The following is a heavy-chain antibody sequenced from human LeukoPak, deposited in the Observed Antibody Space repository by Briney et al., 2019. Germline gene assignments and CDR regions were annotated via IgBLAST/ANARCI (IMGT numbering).Heavy chain of an antibody. V-gene: IGHV3-21*01. D-gene: IGHD3-10*01. Sequence: PGRSLRLSCTASGFTFGDYAMSWVRQAPGKGLEWVSSISSSSSYIYYADSVKGRFTISRDNAKNSLYLQMNSLRAEDTAVYYCARDTLVRGVIHHDAFDIWGQGTMVTVSS. CDR2: ISSSSSYI. J-gene: IGHJ3*02. CDR1: GFTFGDYA. CDR3: ARDTLVRGVIHHDAFDI.